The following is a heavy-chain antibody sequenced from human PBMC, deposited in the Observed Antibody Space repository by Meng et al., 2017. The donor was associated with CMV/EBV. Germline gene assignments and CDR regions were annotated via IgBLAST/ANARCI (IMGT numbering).Heavy chain of an antibody. CDR1: GYTFTGYG. J-gene: IGHJ6*02. CDR3: AREYCSSTSCYFYYGMDV. Sequence: ASVKVSCKASGYTFTGYGISWVRQAPGQGLEWMGWISAYNGNTNYAQKLQGRVTMTTDTSTSTAYMELRSLRSDDTAVYYCAREYCSSTSCYFYYGMDVWGQGTTVTVSS. CDR2: ISAYNGNT. D-gene: IGHD2-2*01. V-gene: IGHV1-18*01.